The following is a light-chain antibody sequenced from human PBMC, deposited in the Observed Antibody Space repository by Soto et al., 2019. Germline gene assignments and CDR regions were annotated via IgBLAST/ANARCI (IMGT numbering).Light chain of an antibody. V-gene: IGKV1-8*01. CDR1: QGISSY. Sequence: AIRLTQSPSSLSSSTGDRVTLTCLASQGISSYLAWSQQKPGKAPKLLRYAASTLQSGVPSRFRGSGSGTDFTLTINGLQPEDFETYYCQQAASFPITFGQGTRLEIK. CDR3: QQAASFPIT. J-gene: IGKJ5*01. CDR2: AAS.